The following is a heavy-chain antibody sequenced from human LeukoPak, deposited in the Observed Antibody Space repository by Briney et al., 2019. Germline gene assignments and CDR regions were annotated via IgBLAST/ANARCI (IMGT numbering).Heavy chain of an antibody. J-gene: IGHJ4*02. V-gene: IGHV3-21*01. Sequence: GGSLRLSCAASGFTFSSYNMNWVRQAPGKGLEWVSSITTSSYIYYADSVKGRFTISRDNAKNSLSLQMNSLRAEDAAVYYCARLEYYYVSGNYYKLFDYWGQGTLVTVCS. CDR1: GFTFSSYN. D-gene: IGHD3-10*01. CDR2: ITTSSYI. CDR3: ARLEYYYVSGNYYKLFDY.